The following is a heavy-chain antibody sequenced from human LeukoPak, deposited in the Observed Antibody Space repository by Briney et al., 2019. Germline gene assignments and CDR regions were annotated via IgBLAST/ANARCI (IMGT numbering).Heavy chain of an antibody. CDR1: GGSISSGGYY. CDR2: IYYSGST. V-gene: IGHV4-31*03. J-gene: IGHJ4*02. D-gene: IGHD1-1*01. Sequence: PSETLSVTCTVSGGSISSGGYYWSRIRQHPGEGLEWIGYIYYSGSTYYNPSLKSRVTISVDTSKNQFSLKLSSVTAADTAVYYCARVYKDNYFDYWGQGTLVTVSS. CDR3: ARVYKDNYFDY.